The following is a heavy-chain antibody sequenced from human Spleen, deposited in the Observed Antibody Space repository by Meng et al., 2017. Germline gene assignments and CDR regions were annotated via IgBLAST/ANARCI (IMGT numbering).Heavy chain of an antibody. J-gene: IGHJ2*01. CDR3: ARATSNGYSWYFDL. CDR2: IYYSGRT. V-gene: IGHV4-30-4*01. D-gene: IGHD3-22*01. CDR1: GGSISSDNY. Sequence: QVQLQESGPGLVKPSQTLSLTCTVSGGSISSDNYWSWIRQPPGKGLEWIGYIYYSGRTYYNPSLKSRLTISVDTSKNQFSLKLSSVTAADTAVYYCARATSNGYSWYFDLWGRGTLVTVSS.